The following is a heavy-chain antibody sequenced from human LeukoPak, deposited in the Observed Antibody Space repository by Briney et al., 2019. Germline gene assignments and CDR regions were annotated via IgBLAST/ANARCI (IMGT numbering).Heavy chain of an antibody. J-gene: IGHJ6*03. CDR1: GFTFSSYA. V-gene: IGHV3-53*01. CDR3: ARVGGGSSSPYYYYYYMDV. D-gene: IGHD6-6*01. Sequence: GGSLRLSCAASGFTFSSYAMSWVRQAPGKGLEWVSVIYSGGSTYYADSVKGRFTISRDNSKNTLYLQMNSLRAEDTAVYYCARVGGGSSSPYYYYYYMDVWGKGTTVTVSS. CDR2: IYSGGST.